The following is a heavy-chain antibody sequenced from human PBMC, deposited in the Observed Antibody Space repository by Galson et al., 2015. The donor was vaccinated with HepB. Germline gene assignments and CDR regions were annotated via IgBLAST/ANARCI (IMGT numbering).Heavy chain of an antibody. CDR3: ARVDIVTKSAYYFDY. Sequence: ETLSLTCTVSGGSISSSSYYWGWIRQPPGKGLEWIGSIYYSGSTYYNPSLKSRVTISVDTSKNQFSLKLSSVTAADTAVYYCARVDIVTKSAYYFDYWGQGTLVTVSS. V-gene: IGHV4-39*01. CDR1: GGSISSSSYY. J-gene: IGHJ4*02. CDR2: IYYSGST. D-gene: IGHD5-12*01.